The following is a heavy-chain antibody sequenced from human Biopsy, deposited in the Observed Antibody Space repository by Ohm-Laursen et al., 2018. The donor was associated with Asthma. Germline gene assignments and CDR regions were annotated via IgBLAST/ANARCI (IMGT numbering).Heavy chain of an antibody. Sequence: SLRLSCAASGFAFNNSSMTWVRQAPGKGLEWVSSISASGVCTFYADTVKGRFTVSRDSSRNTLYLQLSTLRVEDRAVYFCAKITTDRQKANNWFDPWGQGTLVTVSS. CDR3: AKITTDRQKANNWFDP. V-gene: IGHV3-23*01. D-gene: IGHD3-22*01. CDR1: GFAFNNSS. J-gene: IGHJ5*02. CDR2: ISASGVCT.